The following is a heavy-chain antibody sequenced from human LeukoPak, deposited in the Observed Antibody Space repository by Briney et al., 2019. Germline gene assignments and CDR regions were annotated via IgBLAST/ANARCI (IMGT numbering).Heavy chain of an antibody. D-gene: IGHD6-19*01. CDR1: GFTFSSYA. J-gene: IGHJ3*02. CDR2: ISYDGSNK. V-gene: IGHV3-30*04. Sequence: GRSLRLSCAASGFTFSSYAMHWVRQAPGKGLEWVAVISYDGSNKYYADSVKGRFTTSRDNSKNTLYLQMNSLRAEDTAVYYCARGDQWLVFGAFDIWGQGTMVTVSS. CDR3: ARGDQWLVFGAFDI.